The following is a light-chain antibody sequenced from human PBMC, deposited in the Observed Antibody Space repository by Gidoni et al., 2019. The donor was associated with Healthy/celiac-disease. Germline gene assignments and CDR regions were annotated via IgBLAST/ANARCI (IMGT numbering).Light chain of an antibody. CDR1: QSISSW. CDR2: KAS. Sequence: DIQMTQSPSTLSASVGDRVTITCRASQSISSWLAWYQQKPGKAPNLLIYKASSLESGVPSRFSGSGSWTEFTLTISSLQPDDFATYYCQQYNSYSQTFGQGTKVEIK. V-gene: IGKV1-5*03. J-gene: IGKJ1*01. CDR3: QQYNSYSQT.